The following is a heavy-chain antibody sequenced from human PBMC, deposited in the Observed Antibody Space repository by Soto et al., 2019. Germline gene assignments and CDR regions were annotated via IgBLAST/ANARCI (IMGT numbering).Heavy chain of an antibody. J-gene: IGHJ6*02. V-gene: IGHV3-23*01. CDR3: AKVQGSGSGLYYFYYYGMDV. D-gene: IGHD3-10*01. Sequence: GGSLRLSCAASGFTFSSYAISWVRQAPGKGLQCVSTISVNGISTYYADSVKGRFTISRDNSRNTLYLQMNSLRAEDTAVYYCAKVQGSGSGLYYFYYYGMDVWGQGTTVTVSS. CDR2: ISVNGIST. CDR1: GFTFSSYA.